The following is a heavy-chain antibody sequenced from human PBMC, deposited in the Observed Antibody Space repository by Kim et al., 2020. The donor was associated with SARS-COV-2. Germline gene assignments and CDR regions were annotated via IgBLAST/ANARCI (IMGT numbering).Heavy chain of an antibody. J-gene: IGHJ3*02. V-gene: IGHV4-34*01. Sequence: TNYHPSPKRRVTISVDAAKTQFSLKLSSVTAADAAVYYCARMDVSQAFDIWGQGTMVTVSS. CDR2: T. CDR3: ARMDVSQAFDI.